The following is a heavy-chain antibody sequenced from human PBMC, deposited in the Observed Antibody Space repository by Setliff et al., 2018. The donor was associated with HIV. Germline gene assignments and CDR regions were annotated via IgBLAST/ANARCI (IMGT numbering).Heavy chain of an antibody. V-gene: IGHV1-69*05. J-gene: IGHJ4*01. CDR3: ARVGSYWTQFDY. CDR1: RGTFSSYV. CDR2: IIPIFGTA. Sequence: RASVKVSCKASRGTFSSYVISWVRQAPGQGLEWMGGIIPIFGTANYAQKFQGRVTITTDESTSTVYMELSSLRSEDTAVCYCARVGSYWTQFDYWGQGTLVTVSS. D-gene: IGHD2-15*01.